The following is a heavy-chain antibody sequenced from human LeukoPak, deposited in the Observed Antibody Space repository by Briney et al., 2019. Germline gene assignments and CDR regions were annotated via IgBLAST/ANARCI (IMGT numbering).Heavy chain of an antibody. CDR2: IYYSGST. V-gene: IGHV4-59*08. D-gene: IGHD2-21*01. J-gene: IGHJ4*02. CDR3: ARHGSGRINYSPFDY. Sequence: SETLSLTCTVSGGSISSYYWSWIRQPPGKGLKWIGYIYYSGSTNYNPSLKSRVTISVDTSKNQFSLKLSSVTAADTAVYYCARHGSGRINYSPFDYWGQGTLVTVSS. CDR1: GGSISSYY.